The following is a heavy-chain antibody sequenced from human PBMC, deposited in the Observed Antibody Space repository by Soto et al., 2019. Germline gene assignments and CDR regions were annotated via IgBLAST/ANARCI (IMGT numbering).Heavy chain of an antibody. CDR3: ARHRHPRGTVGATSPLDP. V-gene: IGHV3-53*01. CDR2: HYSGGST. CDR1: GFSVSSNY. J-gene: IGHJ5*02. D-gene: IGHD1-26*01. Sequence: VQLVESGGGLVQPGGSLRLSCAISGFSVSSNYLSWVRQAPGKGLEWVSVHYSGGSTYYADSVQGRFTISRDKSNNTLYLQMRRVRAEDTAVYFCARHRHPRGTVGATSPLDPWCQGTQVTVSS.